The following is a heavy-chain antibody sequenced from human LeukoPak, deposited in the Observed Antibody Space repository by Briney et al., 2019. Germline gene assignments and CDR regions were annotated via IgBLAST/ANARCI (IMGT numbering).Heavy chain of an antibody. CDR3: AAAQFSSSSPSHLAFDY. Sequence: SETLSLTCTVSAVSITSGGYYWSWIRQHPGKGREWIGYFHYTGSTYYNPSLKRRITISVDTSKTPFSLKLTSVTAADTAVYYCAAAQFSSSSPSHLAFDYWGRGTLVTVSS. J-gene: IGHJ4*02. D-gene: IGHD6-6*01. V-gene: IGHV4-31*03. CDR1: AVSITSGGYY. CDR2: FHYTGST.